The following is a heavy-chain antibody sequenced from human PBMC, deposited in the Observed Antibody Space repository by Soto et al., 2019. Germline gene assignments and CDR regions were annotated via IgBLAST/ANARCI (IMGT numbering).Heavy chain of an antibody. D-gene: IGHD3-10*01. CDR1: GFSVNNARMG. CDR3: ARIGDGYGLDV. J-gene: IGHJ6*02. V-gene: IGHV2-26*01. CDR2: IFSNDEK. Sequence: QVTLKESGPVLVKPTEPLTLTCTASGFSVNNARMGMSWIRQPPGKALEWLAHIFSNDEKSYSTSQKSRLTISKDTSKSQVVLIMTDMDPVDTATYYCARIGDGYGLDVWGQGTTVTVSS.